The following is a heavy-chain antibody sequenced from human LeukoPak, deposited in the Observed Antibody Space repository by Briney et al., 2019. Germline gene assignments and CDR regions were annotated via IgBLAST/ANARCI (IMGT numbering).Heavy chain of an antibody. V-gene: IGHV3-23*01. CDR3: AKDKLVVVPAAIFYFDY. D-gene: IGHD2-2*01. CDR2: ISGSGGST. J-gene: IGHJ4*02. CDR1: GFTFNSYA. Sequence: PGGSLRLSCAASGFTFNSYAMSWVRQAPGKGLEWVSAISGSGGSTYYADSVKGRFTISRDNSKNTLYLQMNSLRAEDTAVYYCAKDKLVVVPAAIFYFDYWGQGTLVTVSS.